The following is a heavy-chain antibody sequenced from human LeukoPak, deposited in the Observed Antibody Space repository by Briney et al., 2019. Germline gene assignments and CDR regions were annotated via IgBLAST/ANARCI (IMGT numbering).Heavy chain of an antibody. CDR1: GGSIRSYY. V-gene: IGHV4-59*01. D-gene: IGHD6-13*01. CDR2: IYYSGST. CDR3: ARVYYSNSYDYWYFDL. Sequence: ASETLSLTCTVSGGSIRSYYWSWIRQPPGKGLEWIAYIYYSGSTNYNPSLKSRVTISVDTSKNQFSLKLSSVTAADTAVYYCARVYYSNSYDYWYFDLWGRGTLVTVSS. J-gene: IGHJ2*01.